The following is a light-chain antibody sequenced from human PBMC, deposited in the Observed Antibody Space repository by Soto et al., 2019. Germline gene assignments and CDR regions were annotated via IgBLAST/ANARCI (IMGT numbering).Light chain of an antibody. V-gene: IGLV7-46*01. Sequence: QAVVTQEPSLTVSPGGTVTLTCGSSTGAVTSGHYPYWFQQKPGQAPRTLIYDTSNKHSWTPARFSGSLLGGKAALTLSGAQPEDEAEYYCVPSYSGALFGGGTKLTVL. CDR2: DTS. CDR3: VPSYSGAL. CDR1: TGAVTSGHY. J-gene: IGLJ2*01.